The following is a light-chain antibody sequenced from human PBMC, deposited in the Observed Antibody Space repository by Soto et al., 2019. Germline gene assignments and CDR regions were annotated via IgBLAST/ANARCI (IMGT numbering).Light chain of an antibody. Sequence: IHRAHAPSSLSASVGEIVTITFRASQSISSYLNWYQQKPGKAPKLLIYAASSLQRGVPSRFSGSGSGTDFTLTISSLQPEDFATYYCQQRHMWPITFGQGTRLEI. V-gene: IGKV1-39*01. J-gene: IGKJ5*01. CDR3: QQRHMWPIT. CDR1: QSISSY. CDR2: AAS.